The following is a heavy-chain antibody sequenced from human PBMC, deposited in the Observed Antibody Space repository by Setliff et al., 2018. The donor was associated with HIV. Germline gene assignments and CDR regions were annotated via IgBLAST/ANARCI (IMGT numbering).Heavy chain of an antibody. D-gene: IGHD3-9*01. CDR1: RSNFSTYA. V-gene: IGHV1-69*13. CDR2: IIPIFGPA. CDR3: ARVGWPYDILTGYYVH. Sequence: SVKVSCKASRSNFSTYAISWVRQAPGQGLEWMGGIIPIFGPANYAQKFQDRVTITADESTTTAYMELTSLTSDDTAIYFCARVGWPYDILTGYYVHWGQGTLVTVS. J-gene: IGHJ4*02.